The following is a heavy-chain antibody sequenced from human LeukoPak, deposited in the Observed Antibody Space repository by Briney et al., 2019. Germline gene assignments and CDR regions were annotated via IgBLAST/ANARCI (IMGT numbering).Heavy chain of an antibody. Sequence: GGSLRLSCVASGFSLTTYGMLWVRQAPGKGLQWVAFMRSDGTSKYYGDSVEGRFTTSRDNSKSTLYLLMNSLSAEDTGIYYCAKDRPIKGGFDPWGQGTPVTVSS. D-gene: IGHD3-16*01. CDR1: GFSLTTYG. J-gene: IGHJ5*02. V-gene: IGHV3-30*02. CDR2: MRSDGTSK. CDR3: AKDRPIKGGFDP.